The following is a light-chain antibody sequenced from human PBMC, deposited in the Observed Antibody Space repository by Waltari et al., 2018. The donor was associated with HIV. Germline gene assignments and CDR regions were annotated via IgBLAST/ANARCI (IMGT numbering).Light chain of an antibody. CDR3: QQTFNIPLI. CDR2: AAS. V-gene: IGKV1-39*01. J-gene: IGKJ3*01. CDR1: QSIGVY. Sequence: DIQMTQSPYSLSRSVGDRVTINCRASQSIGVYVNWYRQKQGKAPELLIYAASNLQTGLPARFSGSGSGTDFTLTISSLQPEDFATYYCQQTFNIPLIFGPGTKVDV.